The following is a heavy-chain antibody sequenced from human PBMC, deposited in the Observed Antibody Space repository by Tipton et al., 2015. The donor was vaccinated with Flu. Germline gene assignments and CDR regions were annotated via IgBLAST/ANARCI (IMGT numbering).Heavy chain of an antibody. CDR1: GGSFSGHY. J-gene: IGHJ5*02. CDR3: ARRDFSNYVSEPKNWFDP. Sequence: LRLSCAVYGGSFSGHYWSWIRRPPGKGLEWIGEINQSGSTNSNPSLKSRAAISVDTSKNQFSLKLGSLTAADTAVYYCARRDFSNYVSEPKNWFDPWGQGTLVTVSS. D-gene: IGHD4-11*01. V-gene: IGHV4-34*01. CDR2: INQSGST.